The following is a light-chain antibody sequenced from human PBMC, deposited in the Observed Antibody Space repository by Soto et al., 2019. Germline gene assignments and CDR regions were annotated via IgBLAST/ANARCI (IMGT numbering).Light chain of an antibody. Sequence: QYVLTQPASVSGSPGQSITISCTGTSSDVGGYNYVSWSQQHPGKAPQLMIYEVNNRPSGVSNRFSGSKSGNTASLTISGLQAEDEADYYCSSYTSSSTFVFGTGTKVTVL. J-gene: IGLJ1*01. V-gene: IGLV2-14*01. CDR1: SSDVGGYNY. CDR2: EVN. CDR3: SSYTSSSTFV.